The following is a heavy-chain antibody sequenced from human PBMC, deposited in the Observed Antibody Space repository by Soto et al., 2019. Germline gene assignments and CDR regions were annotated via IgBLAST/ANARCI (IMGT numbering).Heavy chain of an antibody. V-gene: IGHV3-23*01. Sequence: PGGSLRLSCAAFVFIFTNYAMNWVRQAPGKGLEWVSVIGGRGNSAYYADSVQGRFTISRDNSKNTLYLQMNSLRAEDTAVYYCAREISYNWNYGPFDYWGQGTLVTVSS. D-gene: IGHD1-7*01. CDR1: VFIFTNYA. J-gene: IGHJ4*02. CDR3: AREISYNWNYGPFDY. CDR2: IGGRGNSA.